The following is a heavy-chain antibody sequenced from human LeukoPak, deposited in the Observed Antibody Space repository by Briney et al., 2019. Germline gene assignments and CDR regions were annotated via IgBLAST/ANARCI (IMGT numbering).Heavy chain of an antibody. V-gene: IGHV4-34*01. CDR2: INHSGST. Sequence: PSETLSLTCAVYGGSFSGYYWSWIRQPPGKGLEWIGEINHSGSTNYNPSLKSRVTISVDTSKNQFSLKLSSVTAADTAVYYCARAVALSGFDYWGQGTLVTVSS. CDR3: ARAVALSGFDY. CDR1: GGSFSGYY. J-gene: IGHJ4*02. D-gene: IGHD1-14*01.